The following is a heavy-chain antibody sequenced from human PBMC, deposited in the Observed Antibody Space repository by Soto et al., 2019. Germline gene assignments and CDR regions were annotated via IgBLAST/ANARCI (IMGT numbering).Heavy chain of an antibody. J-gene: IGHJ6*02. CDR1: GFTFSSYS. Sequence: EVQLVESGGGLVKPGGSLRLSCAASGFTFSSYSLNWVRQAPGKGLEWVSSISSSSSYIYYADSVKGRFTISRDNAKNSLYLQMNSLRAEDTAVYYCAREYCSSTSCYVDYYYYGMDVWGQGTTVTVSS. V-gene: IGHV3-21*01. CDR2: ISSSSSYI. CDR3: AREYCSSTSCYVDYYYYGMDV. D-gene: IGHD2-2*01.